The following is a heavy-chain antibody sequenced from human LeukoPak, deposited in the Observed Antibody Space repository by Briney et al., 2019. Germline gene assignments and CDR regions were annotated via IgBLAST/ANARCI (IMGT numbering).Heavy chain of an antibody. J-gene: IGHJ5*02. D-gene: IGHD3-9*01. CDR2: INPNSGGT. V-gene: IGHV1-2*02. CDR1: GYTFTGYY. CDR3: ARPHLTRGEGVWFDP. Sequence: ASVKVSCKASGYTFTGYYMHWVRQAPGQGLEWMGWINPNSGGTNYAQKFQGRVTMTRDTSISTAYMELSRLRSDDTAVYYCARPHLTRGEGVWFDPWGQGTLVTVSS.